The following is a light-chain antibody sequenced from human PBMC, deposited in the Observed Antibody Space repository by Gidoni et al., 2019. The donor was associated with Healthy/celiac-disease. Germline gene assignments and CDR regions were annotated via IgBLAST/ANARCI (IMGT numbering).Light chain of an antibody. CDR3: QQYNNWPYT. V-gene: IGKV3-15*01. Sequence: EIVMTQSPATLSVSPGESATLSGMASQSVSINLAWYQQKPGQAPRLLIYGASTRATGIPARFSGSGSGTEFTLTISSLQSEDFAVYYCQQYNNWPYTFGQGTKLEIK. CDR2: GAS. CDR1: QSVSIN. J-gene: IGKJ2*01.